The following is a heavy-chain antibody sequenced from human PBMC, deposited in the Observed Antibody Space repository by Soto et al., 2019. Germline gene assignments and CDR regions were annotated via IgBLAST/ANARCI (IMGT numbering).Heavy chain of an antibody. CDR3: AKDVLHLGELSLSAAFDI. J-gene: IGHJ3*02. D-gene: IGHD3-16*02. V-gene: IGHV3-9*01. CDR1: GFTFDDYA. Sequence: GGSLRLSCAASGFTFDDYAMHWVRQAPGKGLEWVSGISCNSGSIGYADSVKGRFTISRDNAKNSLYLQMNSLRAEDTALYYCAKDVLHLGELSLSAAFDIWGQGTMVTVSS. CDR2: ISCNSGSI.